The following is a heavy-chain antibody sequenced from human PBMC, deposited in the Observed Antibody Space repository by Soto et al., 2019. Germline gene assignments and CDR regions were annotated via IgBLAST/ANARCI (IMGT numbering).Heavy chain of an antibody. CDR1: GGSISSYY. J-gene: IGHJ6*02. Sequence: SETLSLTCTVSGGSISSYYWSWIRQPPGKGLEWIGYIYYSGSTNYNPSLKSRATISVDTSKNQFSLKLSSVTAADTAVYYCARDRGRRWLQLDYYYGMDVWGQGTTVNGSS. D-gene: IGHD5-12*01. CDR3: ARDRGRRWLQLDYYYGMDV. CDR2: IYYSGST. V-gene: IGHV4-59*01.